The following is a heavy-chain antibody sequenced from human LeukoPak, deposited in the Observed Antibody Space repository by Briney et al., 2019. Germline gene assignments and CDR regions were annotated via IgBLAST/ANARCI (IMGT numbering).Heavy chain of an antibody. D-gene: IGHD5-18*01. Sequence: KPGGSLRLSCAASGFTFSSYSMNWVRQAPGKGLEWVSSISSSSSYIYYADSVKGRFTISRDNAKNSLYLHMNSLSAEDTAVYYCARVEDTAMLQGVDFWGQGTLVTVSS. CDR3: ARVEDTAMLQGVDF. CDR2: ISSSSSYI. V-gene: IGHV3-21*01. CDR1: GFTFSSYS. J-gene: IGHJ4*02.